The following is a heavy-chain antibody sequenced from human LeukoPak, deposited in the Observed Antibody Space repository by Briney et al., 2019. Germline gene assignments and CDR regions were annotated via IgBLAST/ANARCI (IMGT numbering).Heavy chain of an antibody. CDR1: GITVSNNY. J-gene: IGHJ6*02. CDR3: ARVSTYESSGYPYYYYAMDV. Sequence: PGGSLRLSCAASGITVSNNYMTWVRQAPGKGLEWVSLIYSGGTTFYADSVKGRLTISRDNSKNTLYHQMNSLRAEDTAVYYCARVSTYESSGYPYYYYAMDVWGQGTTVTVSS. V-gene: IGHV3-66*01. CDR2: IYSGGTT. D-gene: IGHD3-22*01.